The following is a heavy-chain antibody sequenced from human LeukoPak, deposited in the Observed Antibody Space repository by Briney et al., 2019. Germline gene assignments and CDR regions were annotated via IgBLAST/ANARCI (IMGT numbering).Heavy chain of an antibody. CDR1: GFTFSRYS. CDR2: ISASGTTI. Sequence: GGSLRLSCAASGFTFSRYSMNWVRQAPGKGLEWVSYISASGTTIYYTDSVKGRFTISRDNAKNSLYLQMNSLRAEDTAVYYCASSTSRGVLLTAAGYTETWYFDLWGRGTLVTVSS. D-gene: IGHD2-21*02. J-gene: IGHJ2*01. V-gene: IGHV3-48*04. CDR3: ASSTSRGVLLTAAGYTETWYFDL.